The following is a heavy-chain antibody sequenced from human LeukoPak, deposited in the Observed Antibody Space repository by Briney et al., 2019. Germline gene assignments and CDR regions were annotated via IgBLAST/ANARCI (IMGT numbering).Heavy chain of an antibody. Sequence: GGSLRLSCSASGFTLSSYAMHWVRQAPGKGLEYVSVISSNGGSIYYADSVKGRFTISRDNSKNTLYLQMSSLRAEDTAVYFCVKPYSSSWLDAFDIRGRGTMVTVSS. CDR1: GFTLSSYA. J-gene: IGHJ3*02. V-gene: IGHV3-64D*06. CDR3: VKPYSSSWLDAFDI. CDR2: ISSNGGSI. D-gene: IGHD6-13*01.